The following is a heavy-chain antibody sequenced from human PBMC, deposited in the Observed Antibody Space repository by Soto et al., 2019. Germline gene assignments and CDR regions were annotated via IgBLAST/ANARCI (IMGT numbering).Heavy chain of an antibody. Sequence: LRRSWAASGFTFEDYAMDWVRQAPGKGLEWVSGISWNSGGIGYADSVKGRFTISRDNAKNTLYLQMNSLRVEDTALYYCAKDKDSAAGRGYFDYWGQGTLVTVSS. J-gene: IGHJ4*02. CDR3: AKDKDSAAGRGYFDY. CDR1: GFTFEDYA. V-gene: IGHV3-9*01. CDR2: ISWNSGGI. D-gene: IGHD6-13*01.